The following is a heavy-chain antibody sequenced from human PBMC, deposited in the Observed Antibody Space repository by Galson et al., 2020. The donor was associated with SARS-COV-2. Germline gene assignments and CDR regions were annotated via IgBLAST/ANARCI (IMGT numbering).Heavy chain of an antibody. CDR1: GYSFSNYW. J-gene: IGHJ4*02. CDR3: ARTDYASGSYVDY. Sequence: HGESLKISCKCSGYSFSNYWIAWVRQMPGKGLEYMGIIYPGDSDTRYNPSFRGQVTISADESITTAYLQWSSLKASDTATYYCARTDYASGSYVDYWGQGTLVTVSS. D-gene: IGHD3-10*01. CDR2: IYPGDSDT. V-gene: IGHV5-51*01.